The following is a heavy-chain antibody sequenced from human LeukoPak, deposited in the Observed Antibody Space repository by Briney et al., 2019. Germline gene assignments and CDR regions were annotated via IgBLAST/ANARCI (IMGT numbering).Heavy chain of an antibody. CDR2: IYYSGST. CDR3: ARAHYDYGSGLPHFNY. D-gene: IGHD3-3*01. V-gene: IGHV4-59*01. J-gene: IGHJ4*02. Sequence: SETLSLTCTVSGGSISSYYWSWIRQPPGKGLEWIGYIYYSGSTNYNPSLKSRVTISVDTSKNQFSLKLSSVTAADTAVYYCARAHYDYGSGLPHFNYWGQGTLVTVSS. CDR1: GGSISSYY.